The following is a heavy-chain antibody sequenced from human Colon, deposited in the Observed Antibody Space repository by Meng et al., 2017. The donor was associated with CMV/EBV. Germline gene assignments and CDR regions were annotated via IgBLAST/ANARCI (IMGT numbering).Heavy chain of an antibody. J-gene: IGHJ2*01. V-gene: IGHV3-66*01. CDR2: IHLNGGT. D-gene: IGHD4-23*01. Sequence: VEVGVAGGGLVQPARSLRLSWAASGFAVSGDYMTWVRQAPGKGLEWVSLIHLNGGTTYTDSVKGRFTISRDSSENAVYLQMNSLTGEDTAVYFRARGGKGFWFFGLWGRGTLVTVSS. CDR3: ARGGKGFWFFGL. CDR1: GFAVSGDY.